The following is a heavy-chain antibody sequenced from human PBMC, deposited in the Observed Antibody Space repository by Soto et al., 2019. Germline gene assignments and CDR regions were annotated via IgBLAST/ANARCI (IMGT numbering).Heavy chain of an antibody. Sequence: ASVKVSCKASGYTFTSYDINWVRQATGQGLEWMGWMNPNSGNTGYAQKFQGRVTMTRNTSISTAYMELSSLRSEDTAVYYCARDHVRCSGGRCIKGLGYWGQGTLVPVSS. CDR3: ARDHVRCSGGRCIKGLGY. CDR1: GYTFTSYD. CDR2: MNPNSGNT. V-gene: IGHV1-8*01. J-gene: IGHJ4*02. D-gene: IGHD2-15*01.